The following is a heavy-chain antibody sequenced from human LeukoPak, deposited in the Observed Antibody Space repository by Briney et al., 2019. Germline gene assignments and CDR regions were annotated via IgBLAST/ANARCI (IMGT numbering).Heavy chain of an antibody. CDR3: AACIEYSSSSPTGPGLYGMDV. Sequence: ASVKVSCKASGYTFTGYYMHWVRQAPGQGLEWMGWINPNSGGTNYAQKFQGRVTMTRDTSISTAYMELSRLRSDDTAVYYCAACIEYSSSSPTGPGLYGMDVWGQGTTVTVSS. J-gene: IGHJ6*02. V-gene: IGHV1-2*02. CDR2: INPNSGGT. CDR1: GYTFTGYY. D-gene: IGHD6-6*01.